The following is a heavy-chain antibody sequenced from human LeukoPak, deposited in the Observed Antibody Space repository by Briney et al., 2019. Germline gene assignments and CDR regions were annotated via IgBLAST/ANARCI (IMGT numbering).Heavy chain of an antibody. CDR3: AREAKGALRFLEWLPDAFDI. D-gene: IGHD3-3*01. CDR1: GGTFSSYA. CDR2: INPSGGST. J-gene: IGHJ3*02. Sequence: ASVKVSCKTSGGTFSSYAIIWVRQAPGQGLEWMGIINPSGGSTSYAQKFQGRVTMTRDTSTSTVYMELNSLRAEDTAVYYCAREAKGALRFLEWLPDAFDIWGQGTMVTVSS. V-gene: IGHV1-46*01.